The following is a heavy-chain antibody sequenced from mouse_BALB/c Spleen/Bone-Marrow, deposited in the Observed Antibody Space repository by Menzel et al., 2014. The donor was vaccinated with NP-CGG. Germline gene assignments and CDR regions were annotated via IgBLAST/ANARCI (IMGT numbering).Heavy chain of an antibody. CDR2: INPGSGGT. CDR1: GYAFTNYL. J-gene: IGHJ2*01. V-gene: IGHV1-54*01. Sequence: QLVESGAELVRPGTSVKVSCKASGYAFTNYLIEWVKQRPGQGLEWIGVINPGSGGTNYNEKFKGKATLTADKSSSTAYMQLSSLTSDDSAVYFCARGAYYGNYFDYWGQGTTLTVSS. D-gene: IGHD2-10*01. CDR3: ARGAYYGNYFDY.